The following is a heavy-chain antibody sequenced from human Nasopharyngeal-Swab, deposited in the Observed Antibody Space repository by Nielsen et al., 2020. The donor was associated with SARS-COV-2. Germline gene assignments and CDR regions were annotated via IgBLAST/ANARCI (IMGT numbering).Heavy chain of an antibody. D-gene: IGHD3-16*01. V-gene: IGHV1-2*04. CDR1: GYTFTDFY. Sequence: ASVKVSCKIFGYTFTDFYIHWVRQAPGQGLEWMGWINPNSGATSYSPKFQGWATMTGDTSINTTYMELSRLKSDDTAVYFCAKSPTYTMTTFPLNNWFDPWGQGTLVTVSS. CDR2: INPNSGAT. CDR3: AKSPTYTMTTFPLNNWFDP. J-gene: IGHJ5*02.